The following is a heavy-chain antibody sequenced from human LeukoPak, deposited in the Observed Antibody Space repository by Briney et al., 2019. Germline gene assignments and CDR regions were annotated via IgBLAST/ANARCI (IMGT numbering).Heavy chain of an antibody. CDR2: INAGNGNT. V-gene: IGHV1-3*03. D-gene: IGHD3-10*01. J-gene: IGHJ4*02. Sequence: ASVKVSCKASGYTFTSYAMHWVRQAPGQRLEWMGWINAGNGNTKYSQEFQGRVTITRDTSASTAYMELSSLRSEDMAVYYCARTSDGSGLFDYWGQGTLVTVSS. CDR3: ARTSDGSGLFDY. CDR1: GYTFTSYA.